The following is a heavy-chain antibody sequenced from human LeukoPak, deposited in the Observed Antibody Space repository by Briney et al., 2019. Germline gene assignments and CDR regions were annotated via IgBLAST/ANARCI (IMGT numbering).Heavy chain of an antibody. CDR3: ARLQSGI. D-gene: IGHD5-12*01. CDR2: IYSGGET. Sequence: GGSLRLSCAASGFTVSSNYMSCVRQPPGKGLEWVSVIYSGGETYYTDSVKGRFTISRDNSKNTLYLQMNSLRAEDAAMYYCARLQSGIWGQGTMVTVSS. CDR1: GFTVSSNY. V-gene: IGHV3-53*01. J-gene: IGHJ3*02.